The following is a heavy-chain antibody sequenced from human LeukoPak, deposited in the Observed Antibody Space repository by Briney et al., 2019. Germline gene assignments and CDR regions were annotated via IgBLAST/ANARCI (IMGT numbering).Heavy chain of an antibody. CDR3: AKDASGPYYYYYMDV. Sequence: PGGSLRLSCAASGFTFSSYAMSWVRQAPGKGLEWDSAISGSGGSTYYADSVKGRFTISRDNSKNTLYLQMNSLRAEDTAVYYCAKDASGPYYYYYMDVWGKGTTVTVSS. J-gene: IGHJ6*03. CDR1: GFTFSSYA. CDR2: ISGSGGST. V-gene: IGHV3-23*01.